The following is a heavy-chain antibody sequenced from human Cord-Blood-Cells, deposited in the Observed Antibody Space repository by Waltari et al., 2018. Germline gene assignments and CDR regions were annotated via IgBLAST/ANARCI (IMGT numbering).Heavy chain of an antibody. D-gene: IGHD1-26*01. Sequence: EVQLVESGGGLIQPGGSLRLSCGASGFTVSSNYMSWVRQAPGKGLEWVSVIYSRCSTYYADSGKGRFTISRDNSKNTLYLQMNSLRADDTAVYYCARAISGSYDDAFDIWGQGTMVTVSS. CDR2: IYSRCST. CDR3: ARAISGSYDDAFDI. V-gene: IGHV3-53*01. J-gene: IGHJ3*02. CDR1: GFTVSSNY.